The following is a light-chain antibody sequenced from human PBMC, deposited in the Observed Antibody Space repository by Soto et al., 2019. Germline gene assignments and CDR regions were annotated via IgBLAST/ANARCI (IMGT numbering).Light chain of an antibody. J-gene: IGLJ2*01. CDR3: AAWDDSLSGVV. CDR1: SSNIGSNY. Sequence: QYVLTQPPSASGTPGQRVTISCSGSSSNIGSNYVYWYQQLPGTAPKLLIYRNSQRPSGVPDRFSGSKSGTSASLAISGLRSEDEADYYCAAWDDSLSGVVFGGGTKVTVL. V-gene: IGLV1-47*01. CDR2: RNS.